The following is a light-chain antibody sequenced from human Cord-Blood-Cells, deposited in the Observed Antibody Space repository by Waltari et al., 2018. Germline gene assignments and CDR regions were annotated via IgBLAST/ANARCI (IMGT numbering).Light chain of an antibody. V-gene: IGLV1-40*01. Sequence: QPVLTQPPSVSGAPGQRVTISCTGRRSNIRAGYDVHWYQQLPGTAPKLLIYGNSNRPSGVPDRFSGSKSGTSASLAITGLQAEDEADYYCQSYDSSLSGSVFGGGTKLTVL. J-gene: IGLJ2*01. CDR2: GNS. CDR3: QSYDSSLSGSV. CDR1: RSNIRAGYD.